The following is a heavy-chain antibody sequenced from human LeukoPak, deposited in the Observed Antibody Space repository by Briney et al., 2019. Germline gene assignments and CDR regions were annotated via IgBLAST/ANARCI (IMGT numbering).Heavy chain of an antibody. J-gene: IGHJ3*02. CDR3: ARDSVHSSGYYSALHAFDI. CDR1: GGSFSSYY. D-gene: IGHD3-22*01. V-gene: IGHV4-59*01. Sequence: SETLSLTCAVYGGSFSSYYWSWIRQPPGKGLEWIGYIYYSGSTNYNPSLKSRVTISVDTSKNQFSLKLSSVTAADTAVYYCARDSVHSSGYYSALHAFDIWGQGTMVTVSS. CDR2: IYYSGST.